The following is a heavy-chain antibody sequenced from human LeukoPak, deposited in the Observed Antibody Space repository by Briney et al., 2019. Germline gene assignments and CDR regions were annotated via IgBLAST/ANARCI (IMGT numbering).Heavy chain of an antibody. Sequence: PGGSLRLSCAASGFTVSSNYMSWVRQAPGKGLEWVSGITGSSRTTNYADSVKGRFTISRDNSKNTLYLQMNSLRAEDTAVYYCARAALGVFDYWGQGTLVTVSS. J-gene: IGHJ4*02. D-gene: IGHD3-10*01. CDR3: ARAALGVFDY. CDR2: ITGSSRTT. CDR1: GFTVSSNY. V-gene: IGHV3-66*03.